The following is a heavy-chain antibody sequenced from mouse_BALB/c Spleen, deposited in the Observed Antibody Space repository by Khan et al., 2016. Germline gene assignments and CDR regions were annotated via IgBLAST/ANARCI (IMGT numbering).Heavy chain of an antibody. J-gene: IGHJ2*01. CDR1: GYTFTDYE. V-gene: IGHV1-15*01. D-gene: IGHD1-2*01. Sequence: QVQLKESGAELVRPGASVTLSCKASGYTFTDYEMHWVKQTPVHGLEWIGDIDPETGGTAYNQKFKGKATLTANTSSSPAYMELRSRTSEDSAVYYVTTTADYWGQGTTLTVSS. CDR3: TTTADY. CDR2: IDPETGGT.